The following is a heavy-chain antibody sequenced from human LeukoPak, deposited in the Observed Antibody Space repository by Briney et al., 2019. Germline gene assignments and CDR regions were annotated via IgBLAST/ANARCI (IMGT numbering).Heavy chain of an antibody. V-gene: IGHV5-51*01. Sequence: PGESLKISCKGSGYTFTTYWIGWVRQMPGKGLEWMGIIYPSDSDTRYSPSFQGQVTISVDKSINTAYLQWSSLRASDTAIYYCARRPYYYGMDVWGQGTAVTVSS. CDR3: ARRPYYYGMDV. CDR2: IYPSDSDT. CDR1: GYTFTTYW. J-gene: IGHJ6*02.